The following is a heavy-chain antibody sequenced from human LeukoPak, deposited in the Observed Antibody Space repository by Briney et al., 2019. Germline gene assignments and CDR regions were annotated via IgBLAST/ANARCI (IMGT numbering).Heavy chain of an antibody. CDR2: IYTSGST. CDR3: ARCSPIFRGDKDAFDI. J-gene: IGHJ3*02. Sequence: PSETLSLICTVSGRPISSYYWSWIRQPAGKGLEWIGRIYTSGSTIYNPSLKSRVTMSVDTSKNQFSLKLSSVTAADTALYYCARCSPIFRGDKDAFDIWGQGTMVTVSS. D-gene: IGHD3-10*01. V-gene: IGHV4-4*07. CDR1: GRPISSYY.